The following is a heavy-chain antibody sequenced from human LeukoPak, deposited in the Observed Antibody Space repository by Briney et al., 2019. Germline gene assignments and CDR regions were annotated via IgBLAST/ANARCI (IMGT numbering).Heavy chain of an antibody. D-gene: IGHD3-10*01. V-gene: IGHV3-9*01. Sequence: GGSLRLSCAASGFTFSTYAMSWVRQAPGKGLEWVSGISWNSDNMDYADSVKGRFTISRDNAKNSLYLQMNSLRAEDTALYYCTKAGITMVRGVYFEYWGQGTLVTVSS. J-gene: IGHJ4*02. CDR2: ISWNSDNM. CDR1: GFTFSTYA. CDR3: TKAGITMVRGVYFEY.